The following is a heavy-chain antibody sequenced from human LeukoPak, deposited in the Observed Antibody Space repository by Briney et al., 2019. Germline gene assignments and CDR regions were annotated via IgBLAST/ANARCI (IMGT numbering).Heavy chain of an antibody. V-gene: IGHV3-23*01. D-gene: IGHD2-2*01. CDR3: AKEGVWVVVPAARGNYYYGMDV. CDR2: ISGSGGST. J-gene: IGHJ6*02. CDR1: GFTFSSYA. Sequence: GGSLRLSCAASGFTFSSYAMSWVRQAPGEGLEWVSAISGSGGSTYYADSVKGRFTISRDNSKNTLYLQMNSLRAEDTAVYYCAKEGVWVVVPAARGNYYYGMDVWGQGTTVTVSS.